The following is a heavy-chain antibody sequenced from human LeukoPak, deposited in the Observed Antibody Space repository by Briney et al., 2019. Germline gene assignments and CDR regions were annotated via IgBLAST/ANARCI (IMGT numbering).Heavy chain of an antibody. J-gene: IGHJ4*02. CDR1: VDSIINYY. Sequence: SETLSLTCTVSVDSIINYYWSWIRQPPGKGLEWIGYIYYTGSTNYSPSFKSRVTISVDTSKNQFSLKLSSVTAADTAVYYCAARRACYFDYWGQGTLVTVSS. V-gene: IGHV4-59*01. CDR2: IYYTGST. CDR3: AARRACYFDY.